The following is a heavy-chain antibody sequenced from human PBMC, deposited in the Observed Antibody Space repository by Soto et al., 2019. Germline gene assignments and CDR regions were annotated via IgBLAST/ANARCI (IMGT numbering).Heavy chain of an antibody. CDR2: MYPGDSDT. J-gene: IGHJ4*02. V-gene: IGHV5-51*01. CDR3: ARGNHPLTYYFEY. CDR1: GYSFTSYW. Sequence: GESLKISCKGSGYSFTSYWIGWVRQMPGKGLELMGIMYPGDSDTRYSPSFRGQVTISADKSISTAYLQWSSLKASDTAIYYCARGNHPLTYYFEYWGQGTLVTVSS.